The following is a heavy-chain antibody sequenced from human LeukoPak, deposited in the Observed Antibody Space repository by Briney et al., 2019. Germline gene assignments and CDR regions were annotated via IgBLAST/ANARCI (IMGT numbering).Heavy chain of an antibody. D-gene: IGHD3-10*01. Sequence: PSETLSLTCAVYGGSFSGYYWSWIRQPPGKGLEWIGEINHSGSTNYNPSLKSRVTISVDTSKNQFSLKLSSVTAADTAVYYCARAGWFGKGYYYGMDVWGKGTTVTVSS. V-gene: IGHV4-34*01. J-gene: IGHJ6*04. CDR3: ARAGWFGKGYYYGMDV. CDR1: GGSFSGYY. CDR2: INHSGST.